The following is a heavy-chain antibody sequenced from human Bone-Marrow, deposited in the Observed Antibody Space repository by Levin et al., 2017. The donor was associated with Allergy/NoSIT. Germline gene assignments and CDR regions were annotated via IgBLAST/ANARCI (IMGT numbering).Heavy chain of an antibody. CDR3: ARPSSRLRFLEWLMTSPLDV. CDR1: GGTFSTYA. V-gene: IGHV1-69*01. D-gene: IGHD3-3*01. J-gene: IGHJ3*01. Sequence: KISCKSSGGTFSTYAINWVRQAPGQGPEWMGAIIPVLGTTKYAQSFQGRIMITADASSSTGYMELTSLTSEDTAMYYCARPSSRLRFLEWLMTSPLDVWGQGTMVTVSS. CDR2: IIPVLGTT.